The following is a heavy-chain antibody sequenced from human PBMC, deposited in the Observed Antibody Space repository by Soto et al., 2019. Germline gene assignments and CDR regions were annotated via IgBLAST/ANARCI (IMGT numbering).Heavy chain of an antibody. CDR2: VHHRWGS. D-gene: IGHD3-10*01. V-gene: IGHV4-59*08. J-gene: IGHJ6*02. Sequence: QVQLQESGPGLVKPSETLSLSCTVSGGSISSYYWSWFRQSPGKLMEWIGYVHHRWGSSYNPSLHSRVAITLATSKSKFSLKVTSVTATDTAVYYCARQGFGPLHGLVDVWGQGTTVTVSS. CDR1: GGSISSYY. CDR3: ARQGFGPLHGLVDV.